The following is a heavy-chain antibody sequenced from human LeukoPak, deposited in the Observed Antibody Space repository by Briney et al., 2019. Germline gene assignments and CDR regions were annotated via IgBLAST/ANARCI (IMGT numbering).Heavy chain of an antibody. Sequence: GGSLRLSCAASGFIFNNYWMHWVRQTPGEGPLWLSRINGDGSSTSYANSVQGRFIISRDNAKNTLYLQMNSHRAEDTAVYYCTRQWHTPSDYWGQGTLVTVSS. V-gene: IGHV3-74*01. CDR1: GFIFNNYW. CDR2: INGDGSST. CDR3: TRQWHTPSDY. D-gene: IGHD6-19*01. J-gene: IGHJ4*02.